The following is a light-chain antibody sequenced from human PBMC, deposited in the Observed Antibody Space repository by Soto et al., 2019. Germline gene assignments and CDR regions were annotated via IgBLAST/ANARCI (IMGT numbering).Light chain of an antibody. CDR1: QSIGSW. CDR3: QQYNDFQYT. J-gene: IGKJ2*01. CDR2: KAT. Sequence: DIQMTQSPSTLSASVGDGVTITCRASQSIGSWLAWYQQKPGKAPKLLIYKATNLQSGVPSRFSGSGSGTDFSLTISSLQTVDSATYYCQQYNDFQYTFGQGTKLEI. V-gene: IGKV1-5*03.